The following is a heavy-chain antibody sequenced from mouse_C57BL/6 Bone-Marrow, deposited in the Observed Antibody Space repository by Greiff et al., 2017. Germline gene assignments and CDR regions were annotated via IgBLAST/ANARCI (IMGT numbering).Heavy chain of an antibody. J-gene: IGHJ1*03. CDR3: ARGTTVVSDWYFDV. CDR2: ISYDGSN. Sequence: EVQLQQSGPGLVKPSQSLSLTCSVTGYSITSGYYWNWIRQFPGNKLEWMGYISYDGSNNYNPSLKNRISITRDTSKNQFFLKLNSVTTEDTATXYCARGTTVVSDWYFDVWGTGTTVTVSS. CDR1: GYSITSGYY. V-gene: IGHV3-6*01. D-gene: IGHD1-1*01.